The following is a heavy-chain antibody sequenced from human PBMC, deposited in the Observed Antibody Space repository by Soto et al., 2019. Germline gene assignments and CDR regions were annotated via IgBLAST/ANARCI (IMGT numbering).Heavy chain of an antibody. CDR2: IYYTGGT. V-gene: IGHV4-31*03. D-gene: IGHD5-12*01. Sequence: SETLSLTCTVSGGSISSGAYYWSWIRQHLGKGLEWIGYIYYTGGTYYNPSLKSRVTISLDTSENQFSLKLRSVTAADTAMYFCARAGTIRGNPGYDFYWGQGTLVTVSS. CDR3: ARAGTIRGNPGYDFY. J-gene: IGHJ4*02. CDR1: GGSISSGAYY.